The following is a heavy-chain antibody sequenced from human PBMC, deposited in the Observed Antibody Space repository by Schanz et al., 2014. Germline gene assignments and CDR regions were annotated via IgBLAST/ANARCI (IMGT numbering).Heavy chain of an antibody. J-gene: IGHJ5*02. CDR1: GFGFDDYA. V-gene: IGHV3-20*04. D-gene: IGHD3-10*01. CDR3: ASRRRMGISMVRGILKGWFDP. Sequence: EVQLVESGGGVVRPGGSLRLSCAASGFGFDDYAMSWVRQAPGKGLEWVSGINWNGGSTGYADSVKGRFTVSRDNAKNTLYLQMDSLRAEDTAVYYCASRRRMGISMVRGILKGWFDPWGQGTLVTVSS. CDR2: INWNGGST.